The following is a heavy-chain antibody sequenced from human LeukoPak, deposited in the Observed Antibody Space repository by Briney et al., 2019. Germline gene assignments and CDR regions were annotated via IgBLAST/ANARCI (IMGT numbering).Heavy chain of an antibody. D-gene: IGHD2-15*01. J-gene: IGHJ4*02. CDR2: IYYSGST. CDR1: GGSMSSYY. Sequence: SETLSLTCTVSGGSMSSYYWSWIRQPPGKGLEWIGYIYYSGSTNYNPSLKSRVTISVDTSKNQFSLKLSSVTAADTAVYYCARVTPVVTVVDYWGQGTLVTVSS. CDR3: ARVTPVVTVVDY. V-gene: IGHV4-59*01.